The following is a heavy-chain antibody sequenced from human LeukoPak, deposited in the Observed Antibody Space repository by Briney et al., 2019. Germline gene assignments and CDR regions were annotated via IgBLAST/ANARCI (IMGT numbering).Heavy chain of an antibody. Sequence: PGGSLRLSCAASGFTFSSYAMSWVCQAPGKGLEWVSAISGSGGSTYYADSVKGRFTISRDNSKNTLYLQMNSLRPEDTAVYYCAKDGSFGSGWYPLPSDYWGQGTLVTVSS. CDR2: ISGSGGST. D-gene: IGHD6-13*01. V-gene: IGHV3-23*01. CDR1: GFTFSSYA. CDR3: AKDGSFGSGWYPLPSDY. J-gene: IGHJ4*02.